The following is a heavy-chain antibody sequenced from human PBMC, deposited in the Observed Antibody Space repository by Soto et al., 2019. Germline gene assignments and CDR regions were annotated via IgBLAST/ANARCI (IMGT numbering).Heavy chain of an antibody. CDR2: IYHSGST. CDR3: ARSPSGSWYGIDY. D-gene: IGHD6-13*01. CDR1: GCSISSGGYS. V-gene: IGHV4-30-2*01. Sequence: PSETLSLTCAFSGCSISSGGYSWSWIRQPPGKGLEWIGYIYHSGSTYYNPSLKSRVTISVDRSKNQFSLKLSSVTAADTAVYYCARSPSGSWYGIDYWGQGTLVTVSS. J-gene: IGHJ4*02.